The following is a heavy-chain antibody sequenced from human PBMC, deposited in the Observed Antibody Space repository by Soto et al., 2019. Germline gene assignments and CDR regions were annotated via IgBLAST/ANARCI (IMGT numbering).Heavy chain of an antibody. D-gene: IGHD2-15*01. J-gene: IGHJ6*02. CDR2: IIPIFGTA. V-gene: IGHV1-69*01. Sequence: QVQLVQSGAEVKKPGSSVKVSCKAPGGTFSSYAISWVRQAPGQGLEWMGGIIPIFGTAKYAQKFQGRVTITADESTSTGYMELSSLTSEDTAVYYCARSQGGSSSVAIYYYYYYGMDVWGQGTTVTVSS. CDR1: GGTFSSYA. CDR3: ARSQGGSSSVAIYYYYYYGMDV.